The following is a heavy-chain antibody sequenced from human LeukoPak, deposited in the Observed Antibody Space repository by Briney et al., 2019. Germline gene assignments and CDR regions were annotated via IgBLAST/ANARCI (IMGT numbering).Heavy chain of an antibody. D-gene: IGHD3-9*01. J-gene: IGHJ4*02. CDR1: GGTFSSYA. V-gene: IGHV1-69*01. CDR2: IIPILGTA. CDR3: AMSYYDILTGF. Sequence: SVKVPCKASGGTFSSYAISWVRQAPGQGLEWMGGIIPILGTANYAQKFQGRVTITADESTSTTYMELSSLRSEDTAVYYCAMSYYDILTGFWGQGTLVTVSS.